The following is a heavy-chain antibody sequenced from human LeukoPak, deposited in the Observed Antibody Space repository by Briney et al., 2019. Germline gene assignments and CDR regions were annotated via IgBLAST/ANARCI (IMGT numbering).Heavy chain of an antibody. V-gene: IGHV3-7*03. CDR2: MKQDGSEK. CDR3: TRVGYIPSGLGAFDL. J-gene: IGHJ3*01. D-gene: IGHD5-18*01. CDR1: GFTVSSNH. Sequence: GGSLRLSYTASGFTVSSNHMTWVRQAPGKGLEWVANMKQDGSEKYYVDSVKGRFTVSRDNAKNLLWLQMNSLRGEDTAVYYCTRVGYIPSGLGAFDLWGQGTKVTVSS.